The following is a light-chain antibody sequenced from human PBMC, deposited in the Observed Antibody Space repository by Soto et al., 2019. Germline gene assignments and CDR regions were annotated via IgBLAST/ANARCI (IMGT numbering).Light chain of an antibody. CDR3: QQYGSSPQT. V-gene: IGKV3-20*01. Sequence: EIVLTQSPGTLSLSPGERATLSCRASQSVSSSFLAWYQHKPGQAPRLLIQGASSRATGIPDRFSGRGSGTDFTLTISRLEPEDFAMYYCQQYGSSPQTFGGGTKVEIK. CDR2: GAS. CDR1: QSVSSSF. J-gene: IGKJ4*01.